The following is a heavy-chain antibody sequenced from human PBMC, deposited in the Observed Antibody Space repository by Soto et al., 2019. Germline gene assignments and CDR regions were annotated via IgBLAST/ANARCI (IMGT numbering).Heavy chain of an antibody. Sequence: SETLSLTCTVSGDSVTSHNYYWSWIRQAPGKGLEWIGYFYYSGNTIYTPSLRSRVTISADTSKNQISLKLSSVTAADTAVYYCARDYDFLTGYSPYFDYWGQGTLVTVSS. D-gene: IGHD3-9*01. CDR1: GDSVTSHNYY. V-gene: IGHV4-61*01. CDR2: FYYSGNT. CDR3: ARDYDFLTGYSPYFDY. J-gene: IGHJ4*02.